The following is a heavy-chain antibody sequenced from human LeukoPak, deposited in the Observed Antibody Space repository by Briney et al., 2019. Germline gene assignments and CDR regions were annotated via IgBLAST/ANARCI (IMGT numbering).Heavy chain of an antibody. Sequence: ASVKVSCKASGYTFTRYYMHWVTQAPGQGPEWMGWINPNSGGTNYAQKFKGRVTITRDTSLSTAYMEPSRLRSDDTAVYYCARDVSPFYDSSGRGDFYGGQGTLVTVS. D-gene: IGHD3-22*01. J-gene: IGHJ4*02. V-gene: IGHV1-2*02. CDR3: ARDVSPFYDSSGRGDFY. CDR2: INPNSGGT. CDR1: GYTFTRYY.